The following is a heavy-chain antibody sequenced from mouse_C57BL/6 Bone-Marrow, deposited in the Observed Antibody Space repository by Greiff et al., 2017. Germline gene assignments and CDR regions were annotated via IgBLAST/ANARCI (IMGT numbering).Heavy chain of an antibody. D-gene: IGHD1-1*01. CDR2: ISSGGSYT. CDR1: GFTFSIYG. V-gene: IGHV5-6*01. J-gene: IGHJ1*03. CDR3: ARHTYYGSSPRYFDV. Sequence: EVQGVESGGDLVKPGGSLQLSCAASGFTFSIYGMSWVRQTPDKRLEWVATISSGGSYTYYPDSVKGRFTISRDNAKNTLYLQMSSLKSEDTAMYYCARHTYYGSSPRYFDVRSTGTPVTVSS.